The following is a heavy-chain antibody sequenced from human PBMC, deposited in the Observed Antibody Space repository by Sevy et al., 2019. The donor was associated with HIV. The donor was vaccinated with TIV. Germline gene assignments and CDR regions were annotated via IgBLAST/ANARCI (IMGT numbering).Heavy chain of an antibody. V-gene: IGHV1-18*01. D-gene: IGHD3-3*01. J-gene: IGHJ4*02. CDR2: ISAYNGNT. CDR1: GYTFTSYG. CDR3: ARERRITIFGVVFDY. Sequence: ASVKVSCKASGYTFTSYGISWVRQAPGQGLEWMGGISAYNGNTNYAQKLQGRVTMTTDTSTSTAYMELRSLRSDDTAVYYCARERRITIFGVVFDYWGQGTLVTVSS.